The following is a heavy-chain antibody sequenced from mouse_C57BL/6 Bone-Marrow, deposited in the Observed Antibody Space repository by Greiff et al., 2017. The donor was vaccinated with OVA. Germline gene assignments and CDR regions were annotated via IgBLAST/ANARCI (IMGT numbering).Heavy chain of an antibody. CDR3: ARHRYGYDGAY. V-gene: IGHV5-6*01. Sequence: EVMLVESGGDLVKPGGSLKLSCAASGFTFSSYGMSWVRQTPDKRLEWVATISSGGSYTYYPDSVKGRFTISRDNAKNTLYLQMSSLKSEDTAMYCCARHRYGYDGAYWGQGTLVTVSA. J-gene: IGHJ3*01. CDR1: GFTFSSYG. D-gene: IGHD2-2*01. CDR2: ISSGGSYT.